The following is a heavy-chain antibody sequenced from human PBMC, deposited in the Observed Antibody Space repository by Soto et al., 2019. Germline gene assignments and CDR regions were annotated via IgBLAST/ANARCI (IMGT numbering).Heavy chain of an antibody. D-gene: IGHD2-8*01. J-gene: IGHJ4*02. CDR3: ARDLGYCTNGVCYENHFDY. V-gene: IGHV3-33*01. CDR2: IWYDGSNK. Sequence: GGSLRLSCAASGFTFSSYGMHWVRQAPGKGLEWVAVIWYDGSNKYYADSVKGRFTISRDNSKNTLYLQMNSLRAEDTAVYYCARDLGYCTNGVCYENHFDYWGQGTLVTVSS. CDR1: GFTFSSYG.